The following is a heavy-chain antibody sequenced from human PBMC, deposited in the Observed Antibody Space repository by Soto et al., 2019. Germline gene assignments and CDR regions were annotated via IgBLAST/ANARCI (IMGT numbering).Heavy chain of an antibody. Sequence: GSLRLSCAASGFIFSTYAMNWVRQTPGKGLEWVSAISSSGDSTYYAESVRGRFTISRDKSINTLYLQMSRLRTEDTAVYYCAHPRGYGVFDAVDIWGQGTMVTVSS. V-gene: IGHV3-23*01. D-gene: IGHD4-17*01. CDR1: GFIFSTYA. J-gene: IGHJ3*02. CDR2: ISSSGDST. CDR3: AHPRGYGVFDAVDI.